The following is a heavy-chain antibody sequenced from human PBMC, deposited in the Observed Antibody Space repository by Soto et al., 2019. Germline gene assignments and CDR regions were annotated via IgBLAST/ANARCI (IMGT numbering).Heavy chain of an antibody. J-gene: IGHJ4*02. V-gene: IGHV3-23*01. D-gene: IGHD2-21*02. CDR1: GFTFSTYA. CDR3: EKAKVTAFDFAY. CDR2: ISDNSVST. Sequence: HPGGSLRLSCAASGFTFSTYAMSWVRQAPGKGLEWVSTISDNSVSTYYADSVRGRFTISRDNSKNALCLQMNSLRAEDTAVYYCEKAKVTAFDFAYWGQGALVTVSS.